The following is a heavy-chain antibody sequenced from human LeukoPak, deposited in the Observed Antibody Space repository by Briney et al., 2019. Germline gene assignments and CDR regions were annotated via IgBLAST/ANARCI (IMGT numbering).Heavy chain of an antibody. J-gene: IGHJ5*02. D-gene: IGHD2-15*01. V-gene: IGHV1-18*01. CDR3: ARRGLTNEDTYCIASGDWFDP. CDR1: GYTFTSYG. Sequence: AASVKVSCKTSGYTFTSYGISWVRQAPGQGLAWMGWINPYNGNTNYAQNLQGRVTMTTDTSTSTAYMELRSLRSDDTAVYYCARRGLTNEDTYCIASGDWFDPWGQGTLVTVSS. CDR2: INPYNGNT.